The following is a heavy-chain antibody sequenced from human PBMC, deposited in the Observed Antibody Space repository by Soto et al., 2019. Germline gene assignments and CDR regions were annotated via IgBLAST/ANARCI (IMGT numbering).Heavy chain of an antibody. CDR3: AGGTDYPDY. CDR2: TYYKSKWHN. V-gene: IGHV6-1*01. J-gene: IGHJ4*02. Sequence: SQTLSLTCAISGDSVSSNSAAWSWIRQSPSRGLEWLGRTYYKSKWHNNYAVSVKSRITINPDTSKNQFSLQLKSVAPEDTAVYYCAGGTDYPDYWGQGTLVTVSS. CDR1: GDSVSSNSAA. D-gene: IGHD4-17*01.